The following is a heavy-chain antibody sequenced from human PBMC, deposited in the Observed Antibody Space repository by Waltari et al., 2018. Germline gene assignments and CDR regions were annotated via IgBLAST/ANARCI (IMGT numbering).Heavy chain of an antibody. CDR2: IYYSGST. V-gene: IGHV4-39*07. J-gene: IGHJ4*02. CDR3: ARDSSGWFRELSADY. D-gene: IGHD3-10*01. Sequence: QLQLQESGPGLVKPSETLSLTCTVSGGSISSSSYYWGWIRQPPGKGLEWIGSIYYSGSTYYNPSLKSRVTISVDTSKNQFSLKLSSVTAADTAVYYCARDSSGWFRELSADYWGQGTLVTVSS. CDR1: GGSISSSSYY.